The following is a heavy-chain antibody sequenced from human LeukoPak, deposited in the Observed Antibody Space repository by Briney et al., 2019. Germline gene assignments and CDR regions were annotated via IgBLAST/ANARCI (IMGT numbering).Heavy chain of an antibody. CDR1: GFTFSMYW. CDR3: AAGGGAFNI. D-gene: IGHD3-16*01. CDR2: IKQDGSER. Sequence: GGSLRLSCAASGFTFSMYWMSWVRQAPGKGLEWVANIKQDGSERNYVDSVKGRFTISRDNAKNPLYLQMNSLRVEDTAIYYCAAGGGAFNIWGQGTMVTVSS. V-gene: IGHV3-7*01. J-gene: IGHJ3*02.